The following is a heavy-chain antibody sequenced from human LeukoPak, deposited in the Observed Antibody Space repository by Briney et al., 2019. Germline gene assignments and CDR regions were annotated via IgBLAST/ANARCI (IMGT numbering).Heavy chain of an antibody. CDR1: GFTFSSYS. J-gene: IGHJ2*01. D-gene: IGHD2-2*01. CDR3: ARATIVVPAAGPLDL. V-gene: IGHV3-48*04. Sequence: GSLRLSCAASGFTFSSYSMNWVRQAPGIGLEWVSYISGSSGTIYYSDSVKGRFTISRDNAKNSLYLQMNSLRAEDTALYYCARATIVVPAAGPLDLWGRGTLVTVSS. CDR2: ISGSSGTI.